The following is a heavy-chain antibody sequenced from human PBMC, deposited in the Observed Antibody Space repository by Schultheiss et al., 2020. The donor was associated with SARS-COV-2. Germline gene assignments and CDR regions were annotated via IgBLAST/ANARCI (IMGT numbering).Heavy chain of an antibody. D-gene: IGHD6-13*01. Sequence: GGSLRLSCAASGFTFSSYAMHWVRQAPGKGLEWVSSISSSSSYTNYADSVKGRFTISRDNSKNTLYLQMNSLRAEDTAVYYCARGKPMYSSSWQYYFDYWGQGTLVTVSS. CDR3: ARGKPMYSSSWQYYFDY. V-gene: IGHV3-21*01. CDR1: GFTFSSYA. J-gene: IGHJ4*02. CDR2: ISSSSSYT.